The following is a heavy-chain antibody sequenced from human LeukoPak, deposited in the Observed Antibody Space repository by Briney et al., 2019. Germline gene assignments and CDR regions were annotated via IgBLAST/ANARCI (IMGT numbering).Heavy chain of an antibody. D-gene: IGHD6-19*01. V-gene: IGHV4-39*01. CDR3: ARLWDSTGLYFYYYMDV. J-gene: IGHJ6*03. Sequence: SETLSLTCTVSGVSIRGDTYYWGWIRQPPGRGLEWIGNYHIGNTYYNPSRKSRVTISEDTSKNQFSLRVNSVTAADTAVYYCARLWDSTGLYFYYYMDVWGEGTTVTVSS. CDR1: GVSIRGDTYY. CDR2: YHIGNT.